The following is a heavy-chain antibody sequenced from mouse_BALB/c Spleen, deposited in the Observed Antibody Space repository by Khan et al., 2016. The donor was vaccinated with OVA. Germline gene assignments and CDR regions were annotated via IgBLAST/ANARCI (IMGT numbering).Heavy chain of an antibody. CDR3: ARGGLYGILVY. Sequence: VQLQQSGTELAKPGASVKMSCKASGYSFTSYWMHWVKQRPGQGLEWIGYINPSTDYTDYNQKFKDKATLTTDKSSNTAYMQLSSLTSEDSAVYYCARGGLYGILVYWGQGTRLTVSA. V-gene: IGHV1-7*01. J-gene: IGHJ3*01. CDR2: INPSTDYT. CDR1: GYSFTSYW. D-gene: IGHD2-1*01.